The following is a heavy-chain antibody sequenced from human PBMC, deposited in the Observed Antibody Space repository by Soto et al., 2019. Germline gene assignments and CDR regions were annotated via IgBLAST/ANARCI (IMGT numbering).Heavy chain of an antibody. CDR2: IKSKTDGGTT. D-gene: IGHD3-16*01. Sequence: EVQLVESGGGLVKPGGSLRLSCAASGFTFSNAWMSWVRQAPGKGLEWVGRIKSKTDGGTTDYAAPVKGRFTISRDDSKNTLDLQMNSLKTEDTAVYYCTTFVSRYGMDVWGQGTTVTVSS. CDR3: TTFVSRYGMDV. V-gene: IGHV3-15*01. J-gene: IGHJ6*02. CDR1: GFTFSNAW.